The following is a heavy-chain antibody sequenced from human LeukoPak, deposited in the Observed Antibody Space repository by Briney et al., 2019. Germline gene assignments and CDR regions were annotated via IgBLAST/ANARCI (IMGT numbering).Heavy chain of an antibody. CDR1: GFTFSSYA. CDR2: ISYDGSNK. V-gene: IGHV3-30*04. Sequence: GGSLRLSCAASGFTFSSYAMHWVSQAPGKGLEWVAVISYDGSNKYYADSVKGRFTISRDNSTNTLYLKMNSLRAEDTAVYYCARDGDTAMSRRFFDYSGQGDL. D-gene: IGHD5-18*01. J-gene: IGHJ4*02. CDR3: ARDGDTAMSRRFFDY.